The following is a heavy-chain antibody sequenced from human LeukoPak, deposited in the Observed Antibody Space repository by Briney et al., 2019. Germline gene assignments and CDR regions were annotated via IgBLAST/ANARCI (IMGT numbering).Heavy chain of an antibody. V-gene: IGHV4-34*01. J-gene: IGHJ4*02. CDR2: VNHSGYT. CDR1: GTSFSSYY. Sequence: KPSETLSLTCGVSGTSFSSYYWSWIRQTPGKGLEWIGEVNHSGYTNMNPSLKSRVTISVDTSKNQFSLRMSTVTAADTAVYFCTRMTTGHDYWGQGTLVTVPS. CDR3: TRMTTGHDY. D-gene: IGHD4-17*01.